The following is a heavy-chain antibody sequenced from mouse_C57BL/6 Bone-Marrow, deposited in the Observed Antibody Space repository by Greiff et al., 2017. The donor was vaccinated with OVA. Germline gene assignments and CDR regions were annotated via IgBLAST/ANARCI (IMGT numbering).Heavy chain of an antibody. J-gene: IGHJ4*01. Sequence: VKLQESGAELVRPGTSVKVSCKASGYAFTNYLIEWVKQRPGQGLEWIGVINPGSGGTNYNEKFKGKATLTADKSSSTAYMQLSSLTSEDSAVYFCARGRGLYAMDYWGQGTSVTVSS. CDR3: ARGRGLYAMDY. V-gene: IGHV1-54*01. CDR1: GYAFTNYL. CDR2: INPGSGGT.